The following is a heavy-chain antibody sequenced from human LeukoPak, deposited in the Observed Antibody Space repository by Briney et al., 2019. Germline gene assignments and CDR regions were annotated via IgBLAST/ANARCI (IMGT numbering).Heavy chain of an antibody. CDR3: ASHHYYDSSGYYPGGDY. D-gene: IGHD3-22*01. CDR2: ISSSSSYI. Sequence: KSGGSLRLSCAASGFTFSSYSMNWVRQAPGKGLEWVSSISSSSSYIYYADSVKGRFTISRDNAKNSLYLQMNSLRAEDTAVYYCASHHYYDSSGYYPGGDYWGQGTLVTVSS. J-gene: IGHJ4*02. CDR1: GFTFSSYS. V-gene: IGHV3-21*01.